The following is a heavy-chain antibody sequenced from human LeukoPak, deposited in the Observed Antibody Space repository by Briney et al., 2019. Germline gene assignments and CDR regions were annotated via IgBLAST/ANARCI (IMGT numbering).Heavy chain of an antibody. J-gene: IGHJ6*03. V-gene: IGHV3-23*01. CDR3: AKDTTAWWYHRAYMDV. CDR2: ISGSGATT. Sequence: GGSLRLSCAASGFTFSSYAMSWVRQAPGGGLEWVSAISGSGATTYHADSVKGRFTISRDNSENRLSLQMDSLRAEDTAVYFCAKDTTAWWYHRAYMDVWGKGTTVTVSS. CDR1: GFTFSSYA. D-gene: IGHD2-15*01.